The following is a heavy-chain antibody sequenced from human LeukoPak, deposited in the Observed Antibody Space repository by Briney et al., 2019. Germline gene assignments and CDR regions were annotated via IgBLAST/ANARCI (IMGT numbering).Heavy chain of an antibody. Sequence: GASVKVSCKASGGTFSSYAISWVRQAPGQGLEWMGGIIPIFGTANYAQKFQGRVTITADESTSTAYMELSSLRSEDTAVYYCVRECASSTSCYDYWGQGTLVTVSS. J-gene: IGHJ4*02. V-gene: IGHV1-69*13. CDR3: VRECASSTSCYDY. CDR2: IIPIFGTA. CDR1: GGTFSSYA. D-gene: IGHD2-2*01.